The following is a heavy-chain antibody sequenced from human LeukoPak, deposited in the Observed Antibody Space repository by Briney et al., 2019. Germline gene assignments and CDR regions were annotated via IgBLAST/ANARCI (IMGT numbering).Heavy chain of an antibody. CDR3: AKDIAAAGTDAFDI. J-gene: IGHJ3*02. Sequence: GGSLRLSCAASGFAFSTYGMAWVRQAPGKGLEWVSSISSGSHYIYYADSVKGRFTISRDNAKNSLYLQMNSLRAEDMALYYCAKDIAAAGTDAFDIWGQGTMVTVSS. D-gene: IGHD6-13*01. CDR2: ISSGSHYI. V-gene: IGHV3-21*04. CDR1: GFAFSTYG.